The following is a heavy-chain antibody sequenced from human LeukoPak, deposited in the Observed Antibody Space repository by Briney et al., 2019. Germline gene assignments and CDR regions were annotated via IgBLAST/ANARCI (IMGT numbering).Heavy chain of an antibody. CDR1: GFTFSTYA. Sequence: PGDSLIISSAAGGFTFSTYAVRCVRHPPGRRLEWVSTNSGSGANTYYADSVRGRFTISRDNSKNTLYLHMNSLRAEDTAVYYCAKERAGYTNPYYFDYWGQGTLVTVSS. J-gene: IGHJ4*02. CDR3: AKERAGYTNPYYFDY. D-gene: IGHD3-16*02. CDR2: NSGSGANT. V-gene: IGHV3-23*01.